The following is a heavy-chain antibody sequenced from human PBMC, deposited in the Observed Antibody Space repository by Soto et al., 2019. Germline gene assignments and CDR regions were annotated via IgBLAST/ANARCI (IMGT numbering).Heavy chain of an antibody. J-gene: IGHJ6*02. Sequence: QVQLVQSGAEVKKPGSSVKVSCKASGGTFSSYAISWVRQAPGQGLEWMGGIIPIFGTANYAQKFQGRVTITADESTSTAYMELSSLRSEDTAVYYCAIDSQWELRGGNYYYGMDVWGQGTTVTVSS. D-gene: IGHD1-26*01. V-gene: IGHV1-69*01. CDR1: GGTFSSYA. CDR3: AIDSQWELRGGNYYYGMDV. CDR2: IIPIFGTA.